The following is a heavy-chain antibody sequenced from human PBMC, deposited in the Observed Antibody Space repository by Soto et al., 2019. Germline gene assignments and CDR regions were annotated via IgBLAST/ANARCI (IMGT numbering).Heavy chain of an antibody. CDR1: GFTFSDYW. V-gene: IGHV3-7*03. CDR3: ARGYCSSGTCPPLDF. D-gene: IGHD2-15*01. Sequence: EVQLVESGGGLVQPGESLRLSCTTSGFTFSDYWMTWVRQAPGKGLEWVANIKEDGIQMFYLGSVKGRFTVSRDNARNSLYLQMNYPRAEDTAVYYCARGYCSSGTCPPLDFWGQGTLVTVSS. CDR2: IKEDGIQM. J-gene: IGHJ4*02.